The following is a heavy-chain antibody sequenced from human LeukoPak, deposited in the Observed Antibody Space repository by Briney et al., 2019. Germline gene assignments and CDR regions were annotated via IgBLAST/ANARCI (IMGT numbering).Heavy chain of an antibody. V-gene: IGHV3-15*07. D-gene: IGHD3-22*01. CDR3: STTYYYDSSEGY. Sequence: PGGSLRLSCAASGFTFSRHWMHWVRQAPGKGLEWVGRIKSKTDGGTTDYAAPVKGRFTISRDDSKNTLYLQMDSLKTEDTAVYYCSTTYYYDSSEGYWGQGTLVTVSS. CDR1: GFTFSRHW. CDR2: IKSKTDGGTT. J-gene: IGHJ4*02.